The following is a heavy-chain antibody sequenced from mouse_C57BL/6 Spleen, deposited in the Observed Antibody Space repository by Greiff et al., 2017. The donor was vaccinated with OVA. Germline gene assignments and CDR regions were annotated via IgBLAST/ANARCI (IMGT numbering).Heavy chain of an antibody. J-gene: IGHJ1*03. Sequence: EVMLVESGGDLVKPGGSLKLSCAASGFTFSSYGMSWVRQTPDKRLEWVATISSGGSYTYYPASVKGRFTLSRDNAKNTLYLQMSSLKSEDTAMYYCAREALYYSNYDCYFDVWGTGTTVTVSS. CDR3: AREALYYSNYDCYFDV. V-gene: IGHV5-6*01. CDR1: GFTFSSYG. D-gene: IGHD2-5*01. CDR2: ISSGGSYT.